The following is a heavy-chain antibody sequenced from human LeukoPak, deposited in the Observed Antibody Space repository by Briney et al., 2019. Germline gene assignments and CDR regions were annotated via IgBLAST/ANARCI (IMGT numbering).Heavy chain of an antibody. D-gene: IGHD1-26*01. J-gene: IGHJ3*02. V-gene: IGHV1-2*02. CDR2: INPNSGGT. CDR3: ARYGPAEPFDI. Sequence: ASVKVSCKASGYTFTGYYMHWVRQAPGQGLEWMGWINPNSGGTNYAQKFQGRVTMTTDTSTSTAYMELRSLRSDDTAVYYCARYGPAEPFDIWGQGTMVTVSS. CDR1: GYTFTGYY.